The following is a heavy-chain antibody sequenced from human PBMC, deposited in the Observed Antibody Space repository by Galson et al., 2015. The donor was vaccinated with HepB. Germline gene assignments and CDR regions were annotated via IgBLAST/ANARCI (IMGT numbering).Heavy chain of an antibody. J-gene: IGHJ6*03. CDR3: ARDGGYCTGGVCHYYYYYYMDV. CDR1: GFTFSSYW. Sequence: SLRLSCAASGFTFSSYWMSWVRQAPGKGLEWVANIKQDGGEKYYVDSVKGRFTISRDNAKNSLYLQMNSLRAEDTAVYYCARDGGYCTGGVCHYYYYYYMDVWGKGTTVTVSS. CDR2: IKQDGGEK. V-gene: IGHV3-7*01. D-gene: IGHD2-8*02.